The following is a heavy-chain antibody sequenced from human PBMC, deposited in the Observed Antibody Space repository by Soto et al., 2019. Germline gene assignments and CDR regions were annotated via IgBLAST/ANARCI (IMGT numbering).Heavy chain of an antibody. Sequence: SQTLSLTCAISGDSVSSNSAAWNWIRQSPSRGLEWLGRTYYRSKWYNDYAVSVKSRITINPDTSKNQFSLQLNSVTPEDTAVYYCARDLRITGDLGGAFDIWGQGTMVTVSS. D-gene: IGHD7-27*01. CDR2: TYYRSKWYN. CDR1: GDSVSSNSAA. J-gene: IGHJ3*02. V-gene: IGHV6-1*01. CDR3: ARDLRITGDLGGAFDI.